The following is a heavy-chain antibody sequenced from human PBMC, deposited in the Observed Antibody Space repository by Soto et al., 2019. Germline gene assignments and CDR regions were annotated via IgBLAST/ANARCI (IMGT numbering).Heavy chain of an antibody. D-gene: IGHD3-10*01. CDR1: GYTFTYYA. CDR2: INTGYGNT. CDR3: ARDRYYGSGTYNYFDY. J-gene: IGHJ4*02. Sequence: ASVKVSCKGSGYTFTYYAIHWVRQAPGQRLEWMGWINTGYGNTKYSQNFQGRVTITRDTSASTAYMELSSLRSEDTAVYYCARDRYYGSGTYNYFDYWGQGTLVTVSS. V-gene: IGHV1-3*04.